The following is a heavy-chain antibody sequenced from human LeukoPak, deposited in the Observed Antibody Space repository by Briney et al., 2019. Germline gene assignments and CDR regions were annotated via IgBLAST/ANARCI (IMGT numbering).Heavy chain of an antibody. D-gene: IGHD3-3*01. CDR2: ISAYNGNT. V-gene: IGHV1-18*01. CDR1: GYTFTSYG. J-gene: IGHJ4*02. CDR3: ARDTSYDFWSGYRGKYFDY. Sequence: GASVKVSCKASGYTFTSYGISWVRQAPGQGLEWMGWISAYNGNTYYAQKLQGRVTMTTDTSTSTAYMELRSLRSDDTAVYYCARDTSYDFWSGYRGKYFDYWGQGTLVTVSS.